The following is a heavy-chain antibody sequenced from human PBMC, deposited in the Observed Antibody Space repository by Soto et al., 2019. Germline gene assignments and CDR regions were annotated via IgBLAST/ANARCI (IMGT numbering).Heavy chain of an antibody. Sequence: SETLSLTCAVYGGSFSGYYWSWIRQPPGKGLEWIGEINHSGSNYYNPSLKSRVTISVDTSKNQFSLKLSSVTAADTAVYYCASIRYFDWLLDYWGQGTLVTVSS. D-gene: IGHD3-9*01. CDR3: ASIRYFDWLLDY. CDR1: GGSFSGYY. V-gene: IGHV4-34*01. CDR2: INHSGSN. J-gene: IGHJ4*02.